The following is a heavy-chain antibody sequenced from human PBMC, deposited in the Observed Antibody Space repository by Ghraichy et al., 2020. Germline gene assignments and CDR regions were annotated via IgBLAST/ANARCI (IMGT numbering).Heavy chain of an antibody. CDR1: GFTFSSYA. D-gene: IGHD2-8*01. Sequence: GGSLRLSCAASGFTFSSYAMSWVRQAPGKGLEWVSAISGSGGSTYYADSVKGRFTISRDNSKNTLYLQMSSLRAEDTAVYSCAKVKGYCSNAVCSYYYYFGMDVWGQGTTVTVSS. V-gene: IGHV3-23*01. J-gene: IGHJ6*02. CDR3: AKVKGYCSNAVCSYYYYFGMDV. CDR2: ISGSGGST.